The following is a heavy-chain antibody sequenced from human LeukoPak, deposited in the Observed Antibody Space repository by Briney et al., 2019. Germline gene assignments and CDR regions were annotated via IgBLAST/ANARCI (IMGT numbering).Heavy chain of an antibody. D-gene: IGHD4-11*01. Sequence: PGGSLRLSCAASGFTFSSYGMNWVRQAPGKGLEWVSTISAGGGSTYYADSVKGRFTISRDNSKTTLYAHMHSLRAEDTAVYYCANDWAVTTYDYWGQGTLVTVSS. CDR2: ISAGGGST. CDR1: GFTFSSYG. V-gene: IGHV3-23*01. J-gene: IGHJ4*02. CDR3: ANDWAVTTYDY.